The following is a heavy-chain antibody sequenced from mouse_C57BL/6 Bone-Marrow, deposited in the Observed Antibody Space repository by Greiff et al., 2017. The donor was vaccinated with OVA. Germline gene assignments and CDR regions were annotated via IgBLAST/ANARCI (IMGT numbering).Heavy chain of an antibody. D-gene: IGHD1-1*01. CDR1: GYTFTGNW. J-gene: IGHJ2*01. V-gene: IGHV1-9*01. CDR3: ARELRGRFDY. Sequence: VQLPQSGAELMKPGASVKLSCKATGYTFTGNWIEWVKQRPGHGLEWIGEIIPGSGRTNYNEKFKGKATFTADNSSNTAYMQLISLTTEYSAIYYCARELRGRFDYWGQGTTLTVSS. CDR2: IIPGSGRT.